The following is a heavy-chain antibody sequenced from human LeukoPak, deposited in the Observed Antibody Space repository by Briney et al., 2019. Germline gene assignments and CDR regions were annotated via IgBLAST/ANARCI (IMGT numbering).Heavy chain of an antibody. J-gene: IGHJ4*02. V-gene: IGHV3-21*01. D-gene: IGHD2-15*01. CDR3: ARDACTGGSCYPNFDY. Sequence: GGSLRLSCAASGFTFSSFSMNWVREAPGKGLEWVSSISSISNYIYYADSLKGRFTISRDNAKNSLYLQMNSLRADDTAVYYCARDACTGGSCYPNFDYWGQGTLVTVS. CDR2: ISSISNYI. CDR1: GFTFSSFS.